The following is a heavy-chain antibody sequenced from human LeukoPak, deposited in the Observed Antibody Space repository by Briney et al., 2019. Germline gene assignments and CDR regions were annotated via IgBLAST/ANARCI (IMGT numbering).Heavy chain of an antibody. D-gene: IGHD6-19*01. V-gene: IGHV4-39*01. Sequence: PSETLSLTCTVSGDSISSSNYYWAWIRQPPGKGLEWIGSIYYSGSTYYNPSLKSRVTISVDTSKNQFSLKLSSVTAADTAVYYCASAGWYPHEKYFQHWGQGTLVTVSS. J-gene: IGHJ1*01. CDR2: IYYSGST. CDR3: ASAGWYPHEKYFQH. CDR1: GDSISSSNYY.